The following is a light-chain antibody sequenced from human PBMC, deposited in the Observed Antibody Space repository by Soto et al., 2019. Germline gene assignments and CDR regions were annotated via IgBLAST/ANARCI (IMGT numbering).Light chain of an antibody. Sequence: QSVLTQPASVSGSPGQSIAISCTGASSDVGGYNYVSWYQQHPGQAPKLIIYEVSNRPSGVSNRFSGSKSGNTASLTISGLQAEDEADYYCSSYTSSTNWVFGGGTKLTVL. V-gene: IGLV2-14*01. CDR1: SSDVGGYNY. CDR2: EVS. J-gene: IGLJ3*02. CDR3: SSYTSSTNWV.